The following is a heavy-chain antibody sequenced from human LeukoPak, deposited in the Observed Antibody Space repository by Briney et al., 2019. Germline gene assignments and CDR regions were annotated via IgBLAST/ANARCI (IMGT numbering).Heavy chain of an antibody. CDR2: IYYREST. CDR1: GGSVSSDGYY. Sequence: PSQTLSLTCTVSGGSVSSDGYYWSWIRQPPGKGLEWIGNIYYRESTYYNPSLKSRVIISVDTSKNQFSLNLSSVTAADTAVYYCARVDSSAYSGQHWGQGTLVTVSS. CDR3: ARVDSSAYSGQH. D-gene: IGHD6-19*01. V-gene: IGHV4-30-4*01. J-gene: IGHJ4*02.